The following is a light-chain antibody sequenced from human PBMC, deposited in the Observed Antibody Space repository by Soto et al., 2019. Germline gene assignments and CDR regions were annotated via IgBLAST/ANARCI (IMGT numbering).Light chain of an antibody. J-gene: IGKJ1*01. CDR2: AAS. Sequence: DIQMTQSPSSLSASVGYRVIITCRASQSIRKYLNWYQHKPGKVPTLLIYAASSLQSGVPSRFSGSGSGTEFTITITSLQPEDFANYYCQQSGDTPPWTFGQGTKVDIK. CDR3: QQSGDTPPWT. V-gene: IGKV1-39*01. CDR1: QSIRKY.